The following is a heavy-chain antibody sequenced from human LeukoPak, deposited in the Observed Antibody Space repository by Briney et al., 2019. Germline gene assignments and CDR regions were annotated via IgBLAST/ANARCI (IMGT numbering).Heavy chain of an antibody. CDR2: IIPIFGTA. Sequence: GASVKVSCKASGGTFSSYAISWVRQAPGQGLEWMGGIIPIFGTANYAQKFQGRVTITMDESTSTAYMELSSLRSEDTAVYYCARGADWYMDVWGKGTTVTVSS. J-gene: IGHJ6*03. D-gene: IGHD2-21*01. CDR3: ARGADWYMDV. CDR1: GGTFSSYA. V-gene: IGHV1-69*05.